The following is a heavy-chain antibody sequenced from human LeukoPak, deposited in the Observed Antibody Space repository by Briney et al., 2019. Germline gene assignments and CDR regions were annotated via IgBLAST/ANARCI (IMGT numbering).Heavy chain of an antibody. J-gene: IGHJ4*02. V-gene: IGHV3-21*06. D-gene: IGHD2-15*01. CDR3: ARDVSRISDY. Sequence: PGGSLRLSCAASGFTFSTYSMNWIRQAPGSRLEWVSSISSDSIYIYYADSVKGRFTISRDNAKNSLYLQMNSLRAEDTAVYYCARDVSRISDYWGQGTLVTVSS. CDR1: GFTFSTYS. CDR2: ISSDSIYI.